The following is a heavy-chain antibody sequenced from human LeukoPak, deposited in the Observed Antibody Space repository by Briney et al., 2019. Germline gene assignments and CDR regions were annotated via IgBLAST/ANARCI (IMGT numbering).Heavy chain of an antibody. CDR3: ARVSCSSTTCYFPNAFDI. J-gene: IGHJ3*02. D-gene: IGHD2-2*01. V-gene: IGHV4-39*02. Sequence: SETLSLTCTVSGGSISSGPYFWGWVRQPPGKGLEWIGNVYYSGSTYSSASLKSRVTISVDTSKNQFSLQLSSVTAADTAVYYCARVSCSSTTCYFPNAFDIWGQGTMVTVSS. CDR1: GGSISSGPYF. CDR2: VYYSGST.